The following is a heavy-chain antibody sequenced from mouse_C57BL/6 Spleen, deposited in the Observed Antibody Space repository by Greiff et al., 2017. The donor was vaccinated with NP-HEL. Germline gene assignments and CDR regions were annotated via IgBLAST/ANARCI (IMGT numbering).Heavy chain of an antibody. D-gene: IGHD2-1*01. CDR2: ICRGGST. V-gene: IGHV2-5*01. CDR3: AKSNDYARDY. Sequence: QVQLKQSGPGLVQPSQCLYITCTVSGFSFTSYGVHWVRQSPGKGLEWLGVICRGGSTDYNAAFMSRLNITNDNSKSHVSFKMNSLQADDTAIYYCAKSNDYARDYWGQGTSVTVSS. J-gene: IGHJ4*01. CDR1: GFSFTSYG.